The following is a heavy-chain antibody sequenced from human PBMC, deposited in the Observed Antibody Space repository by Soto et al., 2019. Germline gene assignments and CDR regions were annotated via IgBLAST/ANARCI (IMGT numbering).Heavy chain of an antibody. D-gene: IGHD4-17*01. CDR2: ISGPGTTT. Sequence: SLRLSCVTSGFTFASYAMTWVRQAPGKGLEWLSGISGPGTTTYYADSVKGRFTISRDNSKNTVFLQMNSLRAEDTALYYCTKAPRAGGDYVWGQGTLVTVSS. CDR1: GFTFASYA. J-gene: IGHJ4*01. V-gene: IGHV3-23*01. CDR3: TKAPRAGGDYV.